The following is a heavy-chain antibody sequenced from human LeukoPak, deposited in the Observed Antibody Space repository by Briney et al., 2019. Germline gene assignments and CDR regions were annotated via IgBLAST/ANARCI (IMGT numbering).Heavy chain of an antibody. D-gene: IGHD5-24*01. CDR1: GYSFTSYW. J-gene: IGHJ4*02. CDR3: ARPRDADSYYFDY. Sequence: GESLKISCKGAGYSFTSYWVGWVRQMPEKGLEWMGIIYPGDSDTRYSPSFQGQVTISADKSISTAYLQWSSLKASDTAMYYCARPRDADSYYFDYWGQGTLVTVSS. CDR2: IYPGDSDT. V-gene: IGHV5-51*01.